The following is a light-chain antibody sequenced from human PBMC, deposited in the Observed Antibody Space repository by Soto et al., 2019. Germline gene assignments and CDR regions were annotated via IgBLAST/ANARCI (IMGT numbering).Light chain of an antibody. CDR3: QQYNSHRT. CDR1: QSIDTW. V-gene: IGKV1-5*03. J-gene: IGKJ1*01. Sequence: DIQMTPSPSALSASVGDRVTITCRSSQSIDTWLAWYQQKPGRAPKLLIYKASSLESGVPSRFSGSGSGTEFTLTISSLQPDDSATYYCQQYNSHRTFGQRTKVDIK. CDR2: KAS.